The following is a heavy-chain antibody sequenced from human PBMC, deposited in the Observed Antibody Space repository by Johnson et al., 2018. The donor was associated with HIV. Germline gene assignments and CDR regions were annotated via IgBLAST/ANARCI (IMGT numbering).Heavy chain of an antibody. Sequence: VQLVESGGGVVQPGRSLRLSCAASGFTFSSYGIHWVRQAPGKGLEWVTVTSYDGSNTYSGDSVKGRFTISRDNSKNTLYLQMNSLRVEDTAVYYCAKDRVVQSVGDAFDIWGQGTMVTVSS. V-gene: IGHV3-30*18. CDR3: AKDRVVQSVGDAFDI. D-gene: IGHD2-15*01. J-gene: IGHJ3*02. CDR2: TSYDGSNT. CDR1: GFTFSSYG.